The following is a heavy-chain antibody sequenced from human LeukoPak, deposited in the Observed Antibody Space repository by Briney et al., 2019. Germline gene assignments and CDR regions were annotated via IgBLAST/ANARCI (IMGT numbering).Heavy chain of an antibody. CDR3: AKCHYDSSGLPFDQ. Sequence: GGSLRLTCAASGFSFSTYALHWVRQAPGKGPEWLAVTWSDGNHKYYAESVKGRFTISRDNSKNTLYLQMNSLTAEDTAVYHCAKCHYDSSGLPFDQWGQGTPVLVSS. D-gene: IGHD3-22*01. CDR2: TWSDGNHK. CDR1: GFSFSTYA. J-gene: IGHJ4*02. V-gene: IGHV3-33*06.